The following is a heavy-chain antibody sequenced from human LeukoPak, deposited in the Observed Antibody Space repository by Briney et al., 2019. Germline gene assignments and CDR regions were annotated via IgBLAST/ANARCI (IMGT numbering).Heavy chain of an antibody. Sequence: PSETLSLTCDVSGASIRNKFWSWLRHPPGKALERIGYISYTGTTNYNPSLQSRVTISVDTSKNQLSLKLTSMTAADTAVYYCARDTSGYYGRYEHWGQGTLVTVSS. D-gene: IGHD3-3*01. CDR2: ISYTGTT. CDR3: ARDTSGYYGRYEH. V-gene: IGHV4-59*01. J-gene: IGHJ4*02. CDR1: GASIRNKF.